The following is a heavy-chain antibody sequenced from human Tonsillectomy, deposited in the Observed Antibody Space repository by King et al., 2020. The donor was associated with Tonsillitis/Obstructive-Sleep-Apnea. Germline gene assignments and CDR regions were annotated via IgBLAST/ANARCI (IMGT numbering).Heavy chain of an antibody. J-gene: IGHJ4*02. D-gene: IGHD3-22*01. CDR1: GYTFTNYG. Sequence: QLVQSGAEVKKPGASVKVSCKASGYTFTNYGISWVRQAPGQGLEWMGWISAYNGHTNYALKLQGRVTMTTDTSTSTAYMELRSLRSDDTAVYYFARDSMSHYYDSSVYDTFEYWGQGTLVTVSS. V-gene: IGHV1-18*01. CDR3: ARDSMSHYYDSSVYDTFEY. CDR2: ISAYNGHT.